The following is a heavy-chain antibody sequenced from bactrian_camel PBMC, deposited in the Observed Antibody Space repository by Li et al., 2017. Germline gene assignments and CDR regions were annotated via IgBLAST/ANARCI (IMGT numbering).Heavy chain of an antibody. J-gene: IGHJ4*01. Sequence: HVQLVESGGGSVQTGGSLRLSCAGSGYAFSVSCMAWFRQGPGKEREGVAAIDSGGITEYADSVKGRFTISRDNAKNTLYLQMNSLKTEDTAMYFCAARDYCSGTWCNDLCGVTDHYHYWGQGTQVTVS. CDR1: GYAFSVSC. CDR2: IDSGGIT. V-gene: IGHV3S53*01. D-gene: IGHD3*01. CDR3: AARDYCSGTWCNDLCGVTDHYHY.